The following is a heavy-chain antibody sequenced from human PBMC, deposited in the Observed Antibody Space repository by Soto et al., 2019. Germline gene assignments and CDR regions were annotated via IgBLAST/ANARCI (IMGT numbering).Heavy chain of an antibody. CDR2: FWYDASGQ. CDR3: AFGSWNQYYFDY. CDR1: GFTFTSYT. V-gene: IGHV3-33*01. D-gene: IGHD6-13*01. Sequence: QVQLVESGGGVVQPGGSLRLSCATSGFTFTSYTMHWVRQAPGKGLEWVATFWYDASGQKYADSVKGRFPISRNPSTSTLYLHMDSLRPEDTALYYCAFGSWNQYYFDYWGQEILVTVSS. J-gene: IGHJ4*02.